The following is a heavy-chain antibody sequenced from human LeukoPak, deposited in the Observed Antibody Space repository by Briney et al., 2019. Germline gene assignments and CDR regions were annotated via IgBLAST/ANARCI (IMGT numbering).Heavy chain of an antibody. CDR3: AHITAMTNFDY. J-gene: IGHJ4*02. Sequence: SGPTLVNPTQTLTLTCTFSGFSLSTSGVGVGWIRQPPGKALEWLALIYWDDDNRYSPSLKSRLTITKDTSKNMVVLTMTHMDPVDTATYYCAHITAMTNFDYWGQGTLVTVSS. CDR1: GFSLSTSGVG. V-gene: IGHV2-5*02. CDR2: IYWDDDN. D-gene: IGHD5-18*01.